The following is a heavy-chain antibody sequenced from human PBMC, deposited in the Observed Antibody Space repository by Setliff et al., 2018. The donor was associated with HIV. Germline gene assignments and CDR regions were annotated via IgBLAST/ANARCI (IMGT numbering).Heavy chain of an antibody. Sequence: LRLSCAASGFTFRNYGIHWVRQAPGKGLEWVAFIRYDGSNIYYADSVRGRFAISRDNFKDTVYLQVHSLRIEDTAVYYCARDLASPDYSSGCPGYWGQGTLVTVSS. CDR3: ARDLASPDYSSGCPGY. CDR2: IRYDGSNI. D-gene: IGHD6-19*01. V-gene: IGHV3-30*02. J-gene: IGHJ4*02. CDR1: GFTFRNYG.